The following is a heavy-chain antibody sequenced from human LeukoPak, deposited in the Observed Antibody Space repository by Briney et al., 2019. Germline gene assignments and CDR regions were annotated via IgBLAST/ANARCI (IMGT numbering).Heavy chain of an antibody. CDR3: AREGWDQRDTAAFDH. D-gene: IGHD2-15*01. Sequence: ASVKVSCKASGYTFTGHYMHWARQAPGQGLEWMGWINPNSGDRNSAQKFQGRVTMTRDTSVSTVYMELSRLGPDDTAVYYCAREGWDQRDTAAFDHWGQGTLVTVSS. V-gene: IGHV1-2*02. CDR2: INPNSGDR. CDR1: GYTFTGHY. J-gene: IGHJ4*02.